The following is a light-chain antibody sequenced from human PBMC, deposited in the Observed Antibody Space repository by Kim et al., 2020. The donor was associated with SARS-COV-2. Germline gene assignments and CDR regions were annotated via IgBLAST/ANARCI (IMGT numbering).Light chain of an antibody. Sequence: IQMPQSQTFRTVSVGDRVIITCQASQSITSYLNWYQQKPGKPPKLLIYDASSLDTGVPSRFSGSGSGTNFTLTISSLQPEDIATYYCQQYNSHPLTFGEGTKVDIK. V-gene: IGKV1-33*01. CDR3: QQYNSHPLT. CDR1: QSITSY. CDR2: DAS. J-gene: IGKJ4*01.